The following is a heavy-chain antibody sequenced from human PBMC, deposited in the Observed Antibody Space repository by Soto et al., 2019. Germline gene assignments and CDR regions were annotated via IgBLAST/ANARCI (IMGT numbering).Heavy chain of an antibody. Sequence: EVQVLESGGGLAQPGRSLRLSCAVSGLSFSSYAMTWVRQSPGKGLEWVSSISRSGNSTYSADSVRGRFTISRDNAKNTLYLQMNSLTAEDTAVSYCAKDAIILDWFPTSYYFDFWGQGTLVTVSS. CDR2: ISRSGNST. D-gene: IGHD3-9*01. J-gene: IGHJ4*02. CDR1: GLSFSSYA. CDR3: AKDAIILDWFPTSYYFDF. V-gene: IGHV3-23*01.